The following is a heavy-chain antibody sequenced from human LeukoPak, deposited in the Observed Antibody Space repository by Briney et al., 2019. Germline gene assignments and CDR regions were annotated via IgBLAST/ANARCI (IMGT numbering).Heavy chain of an antibody. CDR1: GFTFSSYG. V-gene: IGHV3-23*01. J-gene: IGHJ4*02. Sequence: GGSLRLSCAASGFTFSSYGMNWVRQAPGKGLEWVSGIVPSGGTTYYADSVKGRFTVSRDNSKNTLYLQMNSLRADDTAVYYCARDFGYWGQGTLVTVSS. D-gene: IGHD3-10*01. CDR2: IVPSGGTT. CDR3: ARDFGY.